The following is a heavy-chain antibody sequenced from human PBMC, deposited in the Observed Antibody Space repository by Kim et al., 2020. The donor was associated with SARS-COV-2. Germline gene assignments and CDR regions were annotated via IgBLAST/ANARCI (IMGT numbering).Heavy chain of an antibody. J-gene: IGHJ2*01. CDR1: GFTFDDYG. Sequence: GGSLRLSCAASGFTFDDYGMSWVRQAPGKGLEWVSGINWNGGSTGYADSVKGRFTISRDNAKNSLYLQMNSLRAEDTALYHCARDQDWNDERWYFDLWGRGTLVTVSS. D-gene: IGHD1-1*01. CDR2: INWNGGST. CDR3: ARDQDWNDERWYFDL. V-gene: IGHV3-20*01.